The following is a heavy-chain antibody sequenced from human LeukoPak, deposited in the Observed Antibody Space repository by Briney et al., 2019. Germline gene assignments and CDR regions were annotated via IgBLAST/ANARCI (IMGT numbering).Heavy chain of an antibody. V-gene: IGHV3-21*01. CDR3: ARDALRNFYYDSSGHHFDY. D-gene: IGHD3-22*01. CDR1: GFTFSIYS. CDR2: ISSSSSYI. Sequence: GGSLRLSCAASGFTFSIYSMNWVRQAPGKGLEWVSSISSSSSYIYYADSVKGRFTISRDNAKNSLYLQMNSLRAEDTAVYYCARDALRNFYYDSSGHHFDYWGQGTLVTVSS. J-gene: IGHJ4*02.